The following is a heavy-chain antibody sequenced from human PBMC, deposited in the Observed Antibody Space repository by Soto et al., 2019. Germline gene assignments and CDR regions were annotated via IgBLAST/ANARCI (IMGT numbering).Heavy chain of an antibody. CDR2: MLYSGLT. J-gene: IGHJ5*02. CDR1: GYSVSSSDYY. D-gene: IGHD2-2*01. V-gene: IGHV4-39*01. Sequence: SETLSLTCSVSGYSVSSSDYYWAWIRQPPGKGLEWIGSMLYSGLTYYNPSLKSRVTLSVDTSKNQFSLKLSSVTAADTAVYYCVRLGVVVVPAANHWFDPWGQGTLVTVSS. CDR3: VRLGVVVVPAANHWFDP.